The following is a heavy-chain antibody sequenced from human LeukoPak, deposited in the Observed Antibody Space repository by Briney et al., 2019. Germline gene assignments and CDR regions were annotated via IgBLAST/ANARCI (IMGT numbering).Heavy chain of an antibody. Sequence: SETLSLTCTVSGGSISSSSYSWGWIRQPPGKGLEWIGSIYYSGSTYYNPSLKSRVTISVDTSKNQFSLKLSSVTAADTAVYYCARLSEGAFDYWGQEPWSPSPQ. D-gene: IGHD1-14*01. V-gene: IGHV4-39*01. CDR3: ARLSEGAFDY. CDR2: IYYSGST. J-gene: IGHJ4*01. CDR1: GGSISSSSYS.